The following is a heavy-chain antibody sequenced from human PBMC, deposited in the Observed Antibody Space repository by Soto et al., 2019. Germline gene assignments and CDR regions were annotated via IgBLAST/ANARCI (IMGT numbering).Heavy chain of an antibody. CDR2: INPSGGST. V-gene: IGHV1-46*03. CDR1: GYTFTSYY. D-gene: IGHD3-10*01. J-gene: IGHJ3*02. Sequence: KVSCKASGYTFTSYYMHWVRQAPGQGLEWMGIINPSGGSTSYAQKFQGRVTMTRDTSTSTVYMELSSLRSEDTAVYYCARDRLWCGELLDEDAFDIWGQGTMVNVS. CDR3: ARDRLWCGELLDEDAFDI.